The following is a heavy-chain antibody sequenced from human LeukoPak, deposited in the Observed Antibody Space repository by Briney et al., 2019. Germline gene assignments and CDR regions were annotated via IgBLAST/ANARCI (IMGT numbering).Heavy chain of an antibody. Sequence: ASVKVSCKASVYSFTTYAIHWVRLAPGQRLEWMGWIYPGNGNTKYSQEFQGRVTITRDTSASTVFMELSSLRSDDMAVYYCVRGWAGTLEYWGQGTLVTVSS. CDR3: VRGWAGTLEY. D-gene: IGHD6-19*01. J-gene: IGHJ4*02. V-gene: IGHV1-3*03. CDR2: IYPGNGNT. CDR1: VYSFTTYA.